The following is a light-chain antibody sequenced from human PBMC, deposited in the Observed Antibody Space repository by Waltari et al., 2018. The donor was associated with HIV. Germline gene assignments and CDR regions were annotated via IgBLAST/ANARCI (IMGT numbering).Light chain of an antibody. J-gene: IGKJ1*01. CDR1: HNVSNY. V-gene: IGKV3-11*01. Sequence: EIVLTQSPVTLSLSPGQRGVLSCRASHNVSNYLAWYQQKVGQAPRLLIYEASQRATGGPARFSGSGSGTDFTLTISSMQPDDVAIFYCHQRRNWPGTFGQGTKVDI. CDR2: EAS. CDR3: HQRRNWPGT.